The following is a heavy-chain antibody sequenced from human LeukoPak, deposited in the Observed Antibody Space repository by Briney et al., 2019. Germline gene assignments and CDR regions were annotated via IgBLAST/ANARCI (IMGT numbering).Heavy chain of an antibody. J-gene: IGHJ3*02. CDR1: GYTFTSYG. CDR2: ISAYNGNT. D-gene: IGHD1-26*01. CDR3: ARDTVGATDAFDI. Sequence: ASVKVSCKASGYTFTSYGISWVRQAPGQGLEWMGWISAYNGNTNYAQKFQGRVTMTRDTSISTAYMELSRLRSDDTAVYYCARDTVGATDAFDIWGQGTMVTVSS. V-gene: IGHV1-18*01.